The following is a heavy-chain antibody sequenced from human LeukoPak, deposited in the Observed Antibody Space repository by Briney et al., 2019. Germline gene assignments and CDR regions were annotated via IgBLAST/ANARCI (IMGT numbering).Heavy chain of an antibody. D-gene: IGHD5-18*01. CDR3: ARVGSGDIYGYGDY. J-gene: IGHJ4*02. V-gene: IGHV3-66*01. CDR2: LYSGGNT. Sequence: GGSLRLSCAASGFTVKTNYMSWVRQAPGKGLEWVSVLYSGGNTYYADSVKGRFTISRDDSKNTLYLQMSSLRVEDTAVYYCARVGSGDIYGYGDYWGQGTLVTVSS. CDR1: GFTVKTNY.